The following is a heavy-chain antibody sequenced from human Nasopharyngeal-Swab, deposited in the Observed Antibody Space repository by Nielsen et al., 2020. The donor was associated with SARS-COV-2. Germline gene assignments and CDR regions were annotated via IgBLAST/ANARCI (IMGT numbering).Heavy chain of an antibody. CDR1: GYTFTSYG. J-gene: IGHJ6*02. V-gene: IGHV1-18*01. D-gene: IGHD3-16*01. Sequence: ASVKVSCKASGYTFTSYGISWVRQAPGQGLEWMGWISAYNGNTNYAQKLQGRVTMTTDTSTSTAYMELRSLRSDDTAVYYCARVEPRKWGDYYGMDVWGQGTTVTVSS. CDR3: ARVEPRKWGDYYGMDV. CDR2: ISAYNGNT.